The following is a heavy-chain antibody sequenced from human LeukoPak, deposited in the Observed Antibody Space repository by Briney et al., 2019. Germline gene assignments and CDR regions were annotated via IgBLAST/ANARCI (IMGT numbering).Heavy chain of an antibody. CDR2: INPNTGGT. J-gene: IGHJ4*02. V-gene: IGHV1-2*02. CDR1: GYTFTDHY. D-gene: IGHD5-12*01. CDR3: ARDLATIDGIAWYYFEN. Sequence: ASVTVSFKASGYTFTDHYIHWVRQAPGQGLEWMGWINPNTGGTDYAQKFQDRIAISTYTSISTAYMELSRLRSDDTALYYCARDLATIDGIAWYYFENWGQGTLVTVS.